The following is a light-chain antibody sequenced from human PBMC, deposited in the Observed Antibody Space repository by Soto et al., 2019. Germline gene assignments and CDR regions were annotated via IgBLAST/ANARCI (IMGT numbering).Light chain of an antibody. V-gene: IGKV2-24*01. CDR1: QSLVHSNGNTF. J-gene: IGKJ2*01. Sequence: DIVLTQPPLSAPVTLGQPASISCRSSQSLVHSNGNTFLSWLQQRPGQPPRLLICRVSTRFSVVPDRFSGRWAGTDFTLKISRVEAEDVGVYYCMQGPESPPYTFGQGTKLEIK. CDR2: RVS. CDR3: MQGPESPPYT.